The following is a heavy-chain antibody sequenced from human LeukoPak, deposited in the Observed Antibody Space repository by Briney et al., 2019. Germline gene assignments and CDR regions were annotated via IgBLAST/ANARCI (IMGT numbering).Heavy chain of an antibody. J-gene: IGHJ5*02. Sequence: PSETLSLTCAVSGGSISSGGYSWSWIRQPPGKGLEWIGYIYHSGSTYYNPSLKGRVTISLDRSQNQFSLKLTSVTAADTAVYYCARRGYSVNWFDPWGQGTLVTVSS. V-gene: IGHV4-30-2*01. CDR1: GGSISSGGYS. D-gene: IGHD5-12*01. CDR2: IYHSGST. CDR3: ARRGYSVNWFDP.